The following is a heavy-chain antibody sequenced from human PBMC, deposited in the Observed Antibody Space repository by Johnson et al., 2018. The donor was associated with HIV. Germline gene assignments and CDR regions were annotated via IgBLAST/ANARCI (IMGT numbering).Heavy chain of an antibody. Sequence: VQLVESGGSVERPGGSLRPSCVGPGFTVSSNHMHWARQAPEKGLERVANIKQDGSAKYYVASVKARFTISRDNAKNSLYLQMNSLRAEDTALYYCPRTRDSRGAFDIWGQGTMVTVSS. CDR3: PRTRDSRGAFDI. CDR1: GFTVSSNH. J-gene: IGHJ3*02. D-gene: IGHD6-13*01. CDR2: IKQDGSAK. V-gene: IGHV3-7*03.